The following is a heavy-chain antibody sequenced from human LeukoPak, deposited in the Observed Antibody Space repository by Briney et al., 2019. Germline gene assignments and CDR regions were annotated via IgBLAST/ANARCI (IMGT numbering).Heavy chain of an antibody. Sequence: GGSLRLSCAASKFAFSSYAMSWVRQAPGKGLEWVSAISGGGGNTYYADSVKGRFTISRDNSKNALYLQMNSLRAEDTAVYYCGKNRYSGSLSPFDIWGQGTMVTVSS. J-gene: IGHJ3*02. CDR2: ISGGGGNT. D-gene: IGHD1-26*01. CDR1: KFAFSSYA. CDR3: GKNRYSGSLSPFDI. V-gene: IGHV3-23*01.